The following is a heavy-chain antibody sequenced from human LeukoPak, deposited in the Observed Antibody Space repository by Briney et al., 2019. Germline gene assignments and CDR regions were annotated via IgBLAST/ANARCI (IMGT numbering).Heavy chain of an antibody. V-gene: IGHV3-21*01. Sequence: GGSLRLSCAASGFTFSSYSMNWVRQAPGKGLEWVSSISSSSSYIYYADSVKGRFTISRDNAKDSLYLQMNSLRAEDTAVYYCARDGAGAPDWFDPWGQGTLVTVSS. CDR3: ARDGAGAPDWFDP. J-gene: IGHJ5*02. CDR1: GFTFSSYS. CDR2: ISSSSSYI. D-gene: IGHD1-26*01.